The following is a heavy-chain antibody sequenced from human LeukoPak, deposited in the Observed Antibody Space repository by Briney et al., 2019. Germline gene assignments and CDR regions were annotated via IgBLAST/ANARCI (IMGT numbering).Heavy chain of an antibody. Sequence: GGSLRLSCAVSGFTFSSYSMNWVRQAPGKGLEWVSYISSSSSIIYYADSVKGRFTISRDNAKNSLYLQMNSLRAEDTAVYYCASLKVGYRYGYSDYWGQGTLVTVSS. V-gene: IGHV3-48*01. CDR3: ASLKVGYRYGYSDY. CDR2: ISSSSSII. CDR1: GFTFSSYS. D-gene: IGHD5-18*01. J-gene: IGHJ4*02.